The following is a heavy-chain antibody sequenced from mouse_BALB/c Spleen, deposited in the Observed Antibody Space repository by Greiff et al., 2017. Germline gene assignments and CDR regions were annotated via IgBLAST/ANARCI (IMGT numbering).Heavy chain of an antibody. CDR3: ARHYFDY. Sequence: EVQVVESGGGLVQPGGSRKLSCAASGFTFSSFGMHWVRQAPEKGLEWVAYISSGSSTIYYADTVKGRFTISRDNPKNTLFLQMTSLRSEDTAMCDCARHYFDYWGQGTTLTVSS. V-gene: IGHV5-17*02. J-gene: IGHJ2*01. CDR2: ISSGSSTI. CDR1: GFTFSSFG.